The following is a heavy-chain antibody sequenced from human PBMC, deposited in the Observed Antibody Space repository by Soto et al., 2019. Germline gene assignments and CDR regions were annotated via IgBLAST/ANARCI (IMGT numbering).Heavy chain of an antibody. D-gene: IGHD6-19*01. CDR3: ARDLCYEAVAGTPYYYYGMDV. CDR2: INPNSGGT. Sequence: GASVKVSCKASGYTLTGNYMHWVRQAPGQGLEWMGWINPNSGGTNYAQKFQGSVTMTRDTSISTAYMELSRLRSDDTAVYYCARDLCYEAVAGTPYYYYGMDVWGQGTTVTVSS. J-gene: IGHJ6*02. V-gene: IGHV1-2*02. CDR1: GYTLTGNY.